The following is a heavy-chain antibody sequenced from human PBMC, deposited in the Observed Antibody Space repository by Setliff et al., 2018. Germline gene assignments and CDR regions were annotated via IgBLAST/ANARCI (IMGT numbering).Heavy chain of an antibody. Sequence: PSETLSLTCAVSGNSISSGYYWGWIRQPPGKGLEWIGSIYHSGSTYYNPSLKSRVTISVDTSKNQFSLKLSSVTAADTAVYYCARSVVVIAYDAFDIWGQGTMVTVS. CDR3: ARSVVVIAYDAFDI. CDR2: IYHSGST. V-gene: IGHV4-38-2*01. J-gene: IGHJ3*02. D-gene: IGHD2-21*01. CDR1: GNSISSGYY.